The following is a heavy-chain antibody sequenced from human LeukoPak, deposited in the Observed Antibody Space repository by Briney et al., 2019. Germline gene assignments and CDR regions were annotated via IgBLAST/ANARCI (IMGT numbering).Heavy chain of an antibody. D-gene: IGHD3-9*01. CDR3: ARRITISSLGLGY. Sequence: GASVKVSCKASGGTFSSYAISWVRQAPGQGLEWMGGIIPIFGTATYAQKFQGRVTITADESTSTAYMELSSLRSEDTAVYYCARRITISSLGLGYWGQGTLVTVSS. CDR1: GGTFSSYA. V-gene: IGHV1-69*01. J-gene: IGHJ4*02. CDR2: IIPIFGTA.